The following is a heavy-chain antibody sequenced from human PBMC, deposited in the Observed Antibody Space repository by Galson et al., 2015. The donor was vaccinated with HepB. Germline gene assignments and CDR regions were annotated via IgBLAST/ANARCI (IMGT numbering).Heavy chain of an antibody. CDR3: AREYYDSSGYHHRGRELYYGMDV. V-gene: IGHV3-33*08. CDR2: IWYDGSNK. J-gene: IGHJ6*02. D-gene: IGHD3-22*01. Sequence: SLRLSCAASGFTFSSYGMHWVRQPPGKGLEWVAVIWYDGSNKDYADSVKGRFTISRDNFKNTLYLQMNSPRVEDTAVYYCAREYYDSSGYHHRGRELYYGMDVWGQGTTVIVSS. CDR1: GFTFSSYG.